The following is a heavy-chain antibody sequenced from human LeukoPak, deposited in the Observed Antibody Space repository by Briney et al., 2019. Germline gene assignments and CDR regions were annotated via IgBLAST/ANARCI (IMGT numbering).Heavy chain of an antibody. V-gene: IGHV3-20*04. J-gene: IGHJ4*02. CDR2: INWSGGST. CDR3: ARAPITSPFYFDY. D-gene: IGHD2-2*01. CDR1: GFAFDEHG. Sequence: PGGSLRFSCTASGFAFDEHGMSWVRQVPGKGLEGVYGINWSGGSTGYADPLRGRFTISRDNAKNSLYLQMDSLRAEDTALYYCARAPITSPFYFDYWGQGTLVTVSS.